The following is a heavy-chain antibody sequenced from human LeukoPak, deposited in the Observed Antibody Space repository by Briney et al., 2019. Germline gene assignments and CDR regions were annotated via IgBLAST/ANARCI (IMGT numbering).Heavy chain of an antibody. CDR3: AKDLLIAFQMDV. CDR2: ISGRGGTT. V-gene: IGHV3-23*01. CDR1: GFTFSSYA. D-gene: IGHD3-16*01. Sequence: PGGSLRLSCAASGFTFSSYAMSWVRQAPGKGLEWVSTISGRGGTTYYADSVKGRFTISRDNSKNTLYLQMNSLRAEDTAVYYCAKDLLIAFQMDVWGKGTTVTVSS. J-gene: IGHJ6*04.